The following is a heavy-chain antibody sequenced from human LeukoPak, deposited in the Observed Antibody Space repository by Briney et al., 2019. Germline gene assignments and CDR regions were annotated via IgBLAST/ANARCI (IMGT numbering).Heavy chain of an antibody. CDR2: ISGSGGST. V-gene: IGHV3-23*01. D-gene: IGHD3-10*01. J-gene: IGHJ5*02. CDR3: ASGRGYGSGSSDWFDP. CDR1: GFTFSSYA. Sequence: GGSLRLSCAVSGFTFSSYAMSWVRQAPGKGLEWVSVISGSGGSTNHADSVKGRFTISRDNSKNTLYLQMNSLRAEDTAVYYCASGRGYGSGSSDWFDPWGQGTLVTVSS.